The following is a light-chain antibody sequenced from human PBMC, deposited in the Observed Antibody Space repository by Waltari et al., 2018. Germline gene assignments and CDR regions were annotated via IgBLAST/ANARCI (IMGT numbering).Light chain of an antibody. CDR2: ATS. V-gene: IGKV1-39*01. CDR3: QQSYSTPRT. Sequence: DIQMTQSPSSLSASVGDRVTITCRTSQNIRDYLNWYQQKVGEAPNPLIYATSTLQSGVPSRFSGSGSGTDFTLTISSLQPEDFATYYCQQSYSTPRTFGQGTKVEI. CDR1: QNIRDY. J-gene: IGKJ1*01.